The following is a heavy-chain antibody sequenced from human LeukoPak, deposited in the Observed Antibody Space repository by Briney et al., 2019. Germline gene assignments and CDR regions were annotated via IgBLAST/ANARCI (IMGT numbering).Heavy chain of an antibody. Sequence: SETLSLTCTVSGGSISSYYWSWIRQPSGKGLEWIGYIYYSGSTNYNPSLKSRVTISVDTSKNQFSLKLSSVTAADTAVYYCAREAADYGMDVWGQGTTVTVSS. CDR3: AREAADYGMDV. CDR1: GGSISSYY. J-gene: IGHJ6*02. V-gene: IGHV4-59*01. CDR2: IYYSGST.